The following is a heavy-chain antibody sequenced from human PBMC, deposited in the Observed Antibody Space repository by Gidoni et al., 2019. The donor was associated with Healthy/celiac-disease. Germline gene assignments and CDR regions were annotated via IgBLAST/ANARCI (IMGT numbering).Heavy chain of an antibody. CDR2: ISWNSGSI. J-gene: IGHJ4*02. CDR3: AKDRVPGYSSSWYYFDY. CDR1: GFTFDDYA. D-gene: IGHD6-13*01. Sequence: EVQLVESGGGLVQPGRSLRLSCAASGFTFDDYAMHWVRQAPGKGLGWVSGISWNSGSIGYADSVKGRFTISRDNAKNSLYLQMNSLRAEDTALYYCAKDRVPGYSSSWYYFDYWGQGTLVTVSS. V-gene: IGHV3-9*01.